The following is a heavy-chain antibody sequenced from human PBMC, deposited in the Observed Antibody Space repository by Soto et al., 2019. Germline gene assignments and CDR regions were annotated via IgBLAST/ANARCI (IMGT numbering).Heavy chain of an antibody. CDR1: GFNFSSYV. CDR2: IWYDGGNK. J-gene: IGHJ4*02. D-gene: IGHD6-19*01. Sequence: QVQLVESGGGVVQPGRSLRLSCAASGFNFSSYVMHWVRQAPGKGLEWVAVIWYDGGNKYYAGSVKGRFTISRDNSKNTLYLQMNSLRAEDKAVYYCSRDGQWLPRDGLRSSYYFDYWGQGTLVTVSS. CDR3: SRDGQWLPRDGLRSSYYFDY. V-gene: IGHV3-33*01.